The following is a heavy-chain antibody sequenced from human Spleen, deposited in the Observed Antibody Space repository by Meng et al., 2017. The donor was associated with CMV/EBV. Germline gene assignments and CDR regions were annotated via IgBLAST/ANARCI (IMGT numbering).Heavy chain of an antibody. J-gene: IGHJ4*02. Sequence: SGYYWSWISQPPGKGLEWIGEINHSGSTNYNPSLKSRVTISVDTSKNQFSLKLSSVTAADTAVYYCARGRGDIVVVPAAPRGTFDYWGQGTLVTVSS. CDR3: ARGRGDIVVVPAAPRGTFDY. CDR2: INHSGST. D-gene: IGHD2-2*01. V-gene: IGHV4-34*01. CDR1: SGYY.